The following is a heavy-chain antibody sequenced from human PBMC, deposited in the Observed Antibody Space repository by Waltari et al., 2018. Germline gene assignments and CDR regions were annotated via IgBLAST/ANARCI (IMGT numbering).Heavy chain of an antibody. CDR2: IKKDGSEK. J-gene: IGHJ4*02. V-gene: IGHV3-7*01. D-gene: IGHD5-12*01. Sequence: EVQLVESGGGLVQPGGALRLSCAASGFIFSGYWMSWVRQAPGKGLEWVANIKKDGSEKYYVDSVKGRFTISRDNAKNSLYLQMNSLRAEDTAVYYCARDGVATINYWGQGTLVTVSS. CDR1: GFIFSGYW. CDR3: ARDGVATINY.